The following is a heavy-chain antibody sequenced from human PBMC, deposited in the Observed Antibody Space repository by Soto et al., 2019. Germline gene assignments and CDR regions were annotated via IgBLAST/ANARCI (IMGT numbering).Heavy chain of an antibody. Sequence: PGGSLRLSCAASGFTFSSYAMSWVRQAPGKGLEWVSAISGSGVSTYYADSVKGRFTISRDNSKNTLYLQMNSLRAEDTAVYYCAKACTNGVCYIDYWGRGTLVTVSS. CDR1: GFTFSSYA. V-gene: IGHV3-23*01. CDR3: AKACTNGVCYIDY. J-gene: IGHJ4*02. D-gene: IGHD2-8*01. CDR2: ISGSGVST.